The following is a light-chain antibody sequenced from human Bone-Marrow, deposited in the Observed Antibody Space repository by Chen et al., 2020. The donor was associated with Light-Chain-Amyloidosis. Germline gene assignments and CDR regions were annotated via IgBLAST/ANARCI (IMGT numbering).Light chain of an antibody. J-gene: IGKJ2*01. V-gene: IGKV1-39*01. CDR3: QQSYNRRPIS. Sequence: DIQVTQSPSSLSASVGDRVTITCRTSQTIANYLNWYQQKPGKAPEVLVYTTSNSRSGVPSRFSGSGYATDFTLTIDGLQPEDFATYYCQQSYNRRPISFGQGTRVDLK. CDR1: QTIANY. CDR2: TTS.